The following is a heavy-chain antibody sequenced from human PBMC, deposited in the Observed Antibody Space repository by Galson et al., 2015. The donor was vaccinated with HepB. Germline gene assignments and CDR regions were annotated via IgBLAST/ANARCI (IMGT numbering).Heavy chain of an antibody. CDR3: ARPPPYFCSSTSCYQNWFDP. J-gene: IGHJ5*02. Sequence: SVKVSCKASGYTFTGYYMHWVRQAPGQGLEWMGWINPNSGGTNYAQKFQGRVTMTRDTSISTAYMELSRLRSDDTAVYYCARPPPYFCSSTSCYQNWFDPWGQGTLVTVSS. CDR1: GYTFTGYY. V-gene: IGHV1-2*02. D-gene: IGHD2-2*01. CDR2: INPNSGGT.